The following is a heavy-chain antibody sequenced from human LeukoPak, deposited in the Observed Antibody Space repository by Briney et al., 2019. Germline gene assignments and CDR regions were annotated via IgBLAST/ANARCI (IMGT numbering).Heavy chain of an antibody. CDR2: ISGSGGST. D-gene: IGHD3-22*01. J-gene: IGHJ2*01. V-gene: IGHV3-23*01. CDR1: GFTFSSYA. Sequence: GGSLRLSCAASGFTFSSYAMSWVRQAPGKGLEWVSAISGSGGSTYYADSVKGRFTISRDNSKNTLYLQMNSLRAEDTAVYYCAKWLHDSSGYYIYYWYFDLWGRGTLVTVSS. CDR3: AKWLHDSSGYYIYYWYFDL.